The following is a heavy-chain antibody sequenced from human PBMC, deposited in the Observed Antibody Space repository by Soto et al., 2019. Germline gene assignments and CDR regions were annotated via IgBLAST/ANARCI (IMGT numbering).Heavy chain of an antibody. CDR2: IYHSGST. Sequence: SETLSLTCAVSGGSISSSNWWSCVRQPPGKGLEWIGEIYHSGSTNYNPSLKSRVTISVDKSKNQFSLKLSSVTAADTAVYYCASNDYYDSSGYYPTLFDYWGQGTLVTVSS. V-gene: IGHV4-4*02. CDR1: GGSISSSNW. J-gene: IGHJ4*02. CDR3: ASNDYYDSSGYYPTLFDY. D-gene: IGHD3-22*01.